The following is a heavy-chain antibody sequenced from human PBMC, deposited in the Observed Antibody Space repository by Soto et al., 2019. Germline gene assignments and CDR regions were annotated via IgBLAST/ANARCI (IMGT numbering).Heavy chain of an antibody. CDR1: GGTFGTFA. Sequence: QVLLVQSGAEVKKPGSSVKISCKTSGGTFGTFAITWVRLAPGRGLEWMGVIIPGFAAPTYAKTLQGRDSITADESTHTAYMELSGLTFDDAAVYYCARDRLMRGNSYYYGMDVWGQGTTVTVSS. CDR2: IIPGFAAP. V-gene: IGHV1-69*12. J-gene: IGHJ6*02. D-gene: IGHD2-21*02. CDR3: ARDRLMRGNSYYYGMDV.